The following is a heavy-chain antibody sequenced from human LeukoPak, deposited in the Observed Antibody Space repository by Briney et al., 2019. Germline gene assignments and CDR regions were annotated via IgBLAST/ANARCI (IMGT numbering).Heavy chain of an antibody. CDR3: ASFSSPGGVAGIDY. CDR2: MNPNSGNT. J-gene: IGHJ4*02. Sequence: EASVKVSCKASGYTFTSYDINWVRQATGQGLEWMGWMNPNSGNTGYAQKFQGRVTMTRNTSISTAYMELSSLRSEDTAVYYCASFSSPGGVAGIDYWGQGTLVTVSS. D-gene: IGHD6-19*01. V-gene: IGHV1-8*01. CDR1: GYTFTSYD.